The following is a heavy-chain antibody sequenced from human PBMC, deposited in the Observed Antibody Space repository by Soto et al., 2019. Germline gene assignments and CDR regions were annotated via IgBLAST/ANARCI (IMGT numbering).Heavy chain of an antibody. CDR1: GYTFTSYG. D-gene: IGHD6-13*01. V-gene: IGHV1-18*01. CDR3: ARDLGGGISAP. Sequence: QVQVVQSGAEVKKPGASVKVSCKASGYTFTSYGIRWVRQAPGQGLEWMGWINAYNGNTKYAQKLQGRVTMTTDTSTSTAYMVLRRLRSDDTAVYYCARDLGGGISAPWGQGTLVTVSS. J-gene: IGHJ5*02. CDR2: INAYNGNT.